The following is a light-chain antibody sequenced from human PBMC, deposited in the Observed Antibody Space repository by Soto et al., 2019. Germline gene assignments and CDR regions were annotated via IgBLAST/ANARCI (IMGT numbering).Light chain of an antibody. Sequence: QSVLTQSSSASASLGSSVKLTCTLSSGHSSYIIAWHQQQPGKAPRYLMKLEGSGSYNKGSGVPDRFSGSSSGADRYLTISNLQFEDEDDYYCETWDSNPGVFGGGTQLTVL. CDR2: LEGSGSY. CDR1: SGHSSYI. CDR3: ETWDSNPGV. J-gene: IGLJ3*02. V-gene: IGLV4-60*02.